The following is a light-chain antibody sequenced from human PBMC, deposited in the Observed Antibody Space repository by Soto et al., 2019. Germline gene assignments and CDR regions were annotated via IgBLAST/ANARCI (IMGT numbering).Light chain of an antibody. CDR3: QSYVSSLSGLV. CDR1: SSNIGAGYG. V-gene: IGLV1-40*01. J-gene: IGLJ1*01. Sequence: QSVLTQPPSVSGAPGQRVTISCTGSSSNIGAGYGVHWYQQLPGTAPKLLIYGNSNRPSGIPDRFSGSKAGSSAPLSITGLQAEDEGDYYCQSYVSSLSGLVCGTGTKVTVL. CDR2: GNS.